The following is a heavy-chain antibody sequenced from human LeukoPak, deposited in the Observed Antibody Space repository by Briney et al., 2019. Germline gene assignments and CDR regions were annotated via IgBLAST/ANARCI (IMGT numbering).Heavy chain of an antibody. CDR3: ARELTDYDRVAFDI. J-gene: IGHJ4*02. CDR2: IYYSGST. V-gene: IGHV4-59*01. D-gene: IGHD3-22*01. Sequence: SETLSLTCTVSGGSISSYYWSWIRQPPGKGLEWIGYIYYSGSTNYNPSLKSRVTISVDTSKNQFSLKLSSVTAADTAVYYCARELTDYDRVAFDIWGQGTLVTVSS. CDR1: GGSISSYY.